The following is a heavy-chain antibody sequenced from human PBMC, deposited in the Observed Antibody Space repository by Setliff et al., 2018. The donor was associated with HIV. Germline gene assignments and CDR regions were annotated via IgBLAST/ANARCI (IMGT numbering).Heavy chain of an antibody. V-gene: IGHV4-59*01. J-gene: IGHJ3*02. D-gene: IGHD1-1*01. CDR2: IYYTGST. CDR3: AREDGSNSHDTFEI. Sequence: SETLSLTCTVSDGSISNDYWHWIRQSLGRGLEWIGYIYYTGSTNYNPSLKSRVAMSVDSSNHQFSLKLTSVTPADTAIYYCAREDGSNSHDTFEIWGQGILVTVSS. CDR1: DGSISNDY.